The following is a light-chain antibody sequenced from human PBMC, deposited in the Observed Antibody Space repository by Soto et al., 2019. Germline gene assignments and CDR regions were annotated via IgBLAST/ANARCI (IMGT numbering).Light chain of an antibody. J-gene: IGKJ1*01. CDR1: QSVSSY. CDR3: QQYGSSSWT. CDR2: GAS. Sequence: VLTQSPGTLSLSPGERATLSCRASQSVSSYLAWYQQKPGQAPRLLIYGASTRATGIPDRFSGSGSGTDFTLTISRLEPEDSAVYYCQQYGSSSWTFGQGTKVDIK. V-gene: IGKV3-20*01.